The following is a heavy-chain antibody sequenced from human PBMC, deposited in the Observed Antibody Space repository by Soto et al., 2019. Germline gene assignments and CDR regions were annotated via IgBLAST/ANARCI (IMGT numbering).Heavy chain of an antibody. CDR2: IIPILGIA. Sequence: QVQLVQSGAEVKKPGSSVKVSCTASGGTFSSYTISWVRQAPGQGLEWMGRIIPILGIANYAQKFQGRVTITADKSTSTAYMELSSLRSEDTAVYYCARKGSGFDFDYWGQGTLVTVSS. J-gene: IGHJ4*02. V-gene: IGHV1-69*02. CDR3: ARKGSGFDFDY. CDR1: GGTFSSYT. D-gene: IGHD6-19*01.